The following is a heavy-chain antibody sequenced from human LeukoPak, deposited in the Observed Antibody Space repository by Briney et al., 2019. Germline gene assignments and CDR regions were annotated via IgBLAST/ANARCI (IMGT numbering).Heavy chain of an antibody. Sequence: GESLKISFKGSGYGFTNYWIGWVRRMPGKGLEWMGIIYPGDSDTRHSPSFQGQVTISADKSINTAYLQWSSLKASDSAMYYCARRGIGFDYWGQGTLATVSS. D-gene: IGHD3-10*01. V-gene: IGHV5-51*01. CDR1: GYGFTNYW. J-gene: IGHJ4*02. CDR3: ARRGIGFDY. CDR2: IYPGDSDT.